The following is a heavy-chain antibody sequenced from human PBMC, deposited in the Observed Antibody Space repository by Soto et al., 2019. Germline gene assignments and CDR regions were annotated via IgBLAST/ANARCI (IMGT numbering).Heavy chain of an antibody. D-gene: IGHD6-13*01. CDR1: SYTFTSYG. Sequence: AASVKVSCKASSYTFTSYGISWVRQAPGQGLEWMGWMSPATGNTGYAQKFQGRVTMTRNTSINTAYMELSSLRSEDTAVYFCARGGDTSTWYDLDYWGQGALVTVSS. CDR3: ARGGDTSTWYDLDY. J-gene: IGHJ4*02. CDR2: MSPATGNT. V-gene: IGHV1-8*02.